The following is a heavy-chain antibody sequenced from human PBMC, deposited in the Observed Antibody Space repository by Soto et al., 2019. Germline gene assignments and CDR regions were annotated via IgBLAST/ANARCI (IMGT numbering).Heavy chain of an antibody. CDR1: GDSITSYY. Sequence: SETLSLTCTVSGDSITSYYWSWIRQPPGKALEWIGYIYYSGSTDNNPSLKSRVTISLDPAKKQFSLKLKSVTAADTAVYYCARDLGIGSGPFDAWGQGTMVTVSS. CDR2: IYYSGST. D-gene: IGHD2-2*03. J-gene: IGHJ3*01. CDR3: ARDLGIGSGPFDA. V-gene: IGHV4-59*01.